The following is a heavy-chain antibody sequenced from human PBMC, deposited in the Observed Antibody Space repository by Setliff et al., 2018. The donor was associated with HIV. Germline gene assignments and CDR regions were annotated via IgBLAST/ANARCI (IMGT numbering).Heavy chain of an antibody. CDR1: GFTFINYA. V-gene: IGHV3-23*01. CDR3: AKNWGSRGIWGVFDY. D-gene: IGHD7-27*01. Sequence: PGGSLRLSCVASGFTFINYAMSWVRQAPGKGLEWVSAIVGGASSTVYADSVKGRFTISRDNSKNTLYLQMNSLRPEDTAIYYCAKNWGSRGIWGVFDYWGQGALVTV. J-gene: IGHJ4*02. CDR2: IVGGASST.